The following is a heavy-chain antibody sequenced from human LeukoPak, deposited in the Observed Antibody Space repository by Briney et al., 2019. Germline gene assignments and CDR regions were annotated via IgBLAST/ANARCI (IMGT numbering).Heavy chain of an antibody. CDR3: ARSLFYYYDSSGYSHFDY. V-gene: IGHV7-4-1*02. J-gene: IGHJ4*02. Sequence: ASVKVSCKASGYTFTSYAMRWVRQAPGQGLEWMGWINTNTGNPTYAQGFTGRFVFSLDTSVSTAYLQISSLKAEDTAVYYCARSLFYYYDSSGYSHFDYWGQGTLVTVSS. CDR1: GYTFTSYA. CDR2: INTNTGNP. D-gene: IGHD3-22*01.